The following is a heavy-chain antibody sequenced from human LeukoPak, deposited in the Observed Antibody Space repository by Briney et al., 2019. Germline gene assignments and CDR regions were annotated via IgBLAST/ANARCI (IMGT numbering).Heavy chain of an antibody. D-gene: IGHD1-1*01. J-gene: IGHJ3*02. V-gene: IGHV3-7*01. CDR3: ARDRTEDVFDI. Sequence: GGSLRLSCAASGFIFSSYEMNWVRQAPGKGLEWVANIKQDGGEKYYVDSLKGRFTISRDNAKNSLYLQMNSLRAEDTAVYYCARDRTEDVFDIWGQGTMVTVSS. CDR2: IKQDGGEK. CDR1: GFIFSSYE.